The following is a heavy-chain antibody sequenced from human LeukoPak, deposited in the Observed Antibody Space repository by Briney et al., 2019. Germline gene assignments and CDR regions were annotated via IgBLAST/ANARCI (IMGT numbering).Heavy chain of an antibody. CDR2: IYSGGST. Sequence: PGGSLRLSCAASGFTVSSNYMSWVRQAPGKGLEWVSVIYSGGSTYYADSVKGRFTISRDNSKNTLYLQMNSLRAEDTAVYYCARDGDCSSTSCYDAFDIWGQGTMVTVSS. D-gene: IGHD2-2*01. CDR3: ARDGDCSSTSCYDAFDI. CDR1: GFTVSSNY. J-gene: IGHJ3*02. V-gene: IGHV3-53*01.